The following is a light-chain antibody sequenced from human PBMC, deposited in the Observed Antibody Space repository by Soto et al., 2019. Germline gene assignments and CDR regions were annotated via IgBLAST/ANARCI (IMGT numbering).Light chain of an antibody. CDR3: QQYGSSPSYT. CDR1: QSVSSSY. Sequence: EIVLTQSPGTLSLSPGERATLSYRASQSVSSSYLAWYQQKPGQAPRLLIYGASSRATGIPDRFSGSGSGTDFTFTISRLEPEDFAVYYCQQYGSSPSYTFGQGTKMEIK. V-gene: IGKV3-20*01. J-gene: IGKJ2*01. CDR2: GAS.